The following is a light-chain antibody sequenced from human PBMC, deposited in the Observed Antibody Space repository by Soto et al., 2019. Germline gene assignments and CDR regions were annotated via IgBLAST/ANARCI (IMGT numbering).Light chain of an antibody. J-gene: IGKJ1*01. Sequence: DIVMTQSPDSLAVSLGERATINCKSSQRVLYSSNNKNYLAWYQQKPGQAPSLLIYGASNRATGIPDRFSGSGSGTDFTLTISRLEPEDFAVYYYQQYGSSGTFGQGTKVDIK. CDR3: QQYGSSGT. CDR2: GAS. CDR1: QRVLYSSNNKNY. V-gene: IGKV4-1*01.